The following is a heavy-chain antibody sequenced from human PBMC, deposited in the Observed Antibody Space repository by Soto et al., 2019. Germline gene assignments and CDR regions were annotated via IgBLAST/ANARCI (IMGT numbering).Heavy chain of an antibody. CDR2: IIPIFGTA. CDR1: GGTFSSYA. Sequence: SVKVSCKASGGTFSSYAISWVRQAPGQGLEWMGGIIPIFGTANYAQKFQGRVTITADESTSTAYMELSSLRSEDTAVYYCARAIGRCTNGVCYDYYYYGMDVWGQGTTVTVSS. V-gene: IGHV1-69*13. CDR3: ARAIGRCTNGVCYDYYYYGMDV. J-gene: IGHJ6*02. D-gene: IGHD2-8*01.